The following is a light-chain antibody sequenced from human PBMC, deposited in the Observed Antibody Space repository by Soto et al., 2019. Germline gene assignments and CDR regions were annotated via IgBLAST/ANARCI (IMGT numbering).Light chain of an antibody. CDR3: QNYNSAPRT. CDR2: AAS. CDR1: QGISND. J-gene: IGKJ1*01. Sequence: DIQMTQSPSSLSASIGDRVTISCRASQGISNDLAWYQQKPGKVPYLLIYAASTSHSGVPSRFRGSGSGTEFTLTISSLQPEDVATYYCQNYNSAPRTFGKGTKVDIK. V-gene: IGKV1-27*01.